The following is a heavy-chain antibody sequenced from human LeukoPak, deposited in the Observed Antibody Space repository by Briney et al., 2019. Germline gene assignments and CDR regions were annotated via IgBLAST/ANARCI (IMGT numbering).Heavy chain of an antibody. CDR3: ARIHRYCSGGACYVLDN. CDR2: VYYSGST. D-gene: IGHD2-15*01. CDR1: GASVSNYY. Sequence: PSETLSLTCTVSGASVSNYYWSWIRQPPGRGLEWIGYVYYSGSTNYNPSFKSRITISVDTSRNQFSLQLSSVTAADTAVYYCARIHRYCSGGACYVLDNWGQGTLVAVSS. V-gene: IGHV4-59*02. J-gene: IGHJ4*02.